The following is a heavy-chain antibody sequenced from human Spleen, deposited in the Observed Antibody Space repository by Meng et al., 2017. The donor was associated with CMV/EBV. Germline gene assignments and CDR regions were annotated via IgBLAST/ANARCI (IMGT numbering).Heavy chain of an antibody. CDR1: GFTFSSYS. V-gene: IGHV3-21*01. CDR3: ARVRNSWSGYYHYYYYGMDV. J-gene: IGHJ6*02. Sequence: GESLKISCAVSGFTFSSYSMNWVRQAPGKGLEWVSSISSSSSYIYYADSVKGRFTISRDNAKNSLYLQMNSLRAEDTAVYYCARVRNSWSGYYHYYYYGMDVWGQGTTVTVSS. CDR2: ISSSSSYI. D-gene: IGHD3-3*01.